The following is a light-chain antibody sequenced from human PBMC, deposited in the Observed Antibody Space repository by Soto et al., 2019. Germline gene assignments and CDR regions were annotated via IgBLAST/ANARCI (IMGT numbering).Light chain of an antibody. CDR2: GAS. V-gene: IGKV3-15*01. CDR3: QQYNNWPPAT. Sequence: EIVMPQSPATLSVSPGERATLSCRASQSVSSNLAWYQQKPGQAPRLLIYGASTRATGIPARFSGSGSGTEFTLTISSLQSEDFAVYYCQQYNNWPPATFGQGTKVDI. J-gene: IGKJ1*01. CDR1: QSVSSN.